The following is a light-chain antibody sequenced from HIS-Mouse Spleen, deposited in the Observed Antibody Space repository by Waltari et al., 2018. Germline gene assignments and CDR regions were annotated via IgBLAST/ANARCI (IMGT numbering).Light chain of an antibody. CDR2: DVS. CDR3: CSYAGSYTFPYV. J-gene: IGLJ1*01. Sequence: QSALTQPRSVSGTPGQSLPISCTETSNEVVGYNYVSWYQQHPGKAPKLMIYDVSKRPSGVPDRFSGSKSGNTASLTISGLQAEDEADYYCCSYAGSYTFPYVFGTGTKVTVL. V-gene: IGLV2-11*01. CDR1: SNEVVGYNY.